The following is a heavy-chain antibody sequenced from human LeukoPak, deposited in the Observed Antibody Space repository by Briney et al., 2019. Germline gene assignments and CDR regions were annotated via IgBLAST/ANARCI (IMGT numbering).Heavy chain of an antibody. CDR3: ARVRLADERAWAY. CDR2: ITPKSGDT. CDR1: GYTFSDFY. D-gene: IGHD3-3*02. J-gene: IGHJ4*02. V-gene: IGHV1-2*02. Sequence: ASVKVSCKASGYTFSDFYIHWVRQAPGQGLEYVGWITPKSGDTYSPQRFQGRVTMTRDASNSTAYMELSSLRSDDTAVYFCARVRLADERAWAYWGQGTLVTVSS.